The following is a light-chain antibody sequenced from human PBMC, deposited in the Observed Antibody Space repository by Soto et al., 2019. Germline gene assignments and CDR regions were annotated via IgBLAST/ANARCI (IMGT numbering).Light chain of an antibody. CDR1: QSISTL. V-gene: IGKV1-5*03. CDR2: KAS. CDR3: QHYKSYSEA. J-gene: IGKJ1*01. Sequence: DIQMTQSPSTLSGSLGDRVTITCRASQSISTLLACYHGKPGKAPKLLIYKASTLKSGVPSRFSGSGSGTEFTLTISNLQPYDFATYYCQHYKSYSEAFGQGTKVDIK.